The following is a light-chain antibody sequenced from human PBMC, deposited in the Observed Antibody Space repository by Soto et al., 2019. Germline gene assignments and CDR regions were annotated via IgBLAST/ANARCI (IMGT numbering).Light chain of an antibody. Sequence: DIQMTQSPSTLSPSVGDRVTITCRASRCISDWLAWYLQKPGKAPKLLIFDASSLNSGAPSRFSGSGSGTEFTLTISRLQPDCVATFFCLQVSSHSGTVGQGTQGGYQ. J-gene: IGKJ1*01. CDR2: DAS. V-gene: IGKV1-5*01. CDR3: LQVSSHSGT. CDR1: RCISDW.